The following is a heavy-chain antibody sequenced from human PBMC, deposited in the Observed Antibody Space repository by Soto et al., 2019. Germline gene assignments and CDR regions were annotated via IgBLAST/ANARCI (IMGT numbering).Heavy chain of an antibody. Sequence: PGGSLRLSCSASVFTFSGSAMHWVRQASGKGLEWVGRIRSKANSYATAYAASVKGRFTISRDDSKNTAYLQMNSLKTEDTAVYYCTRLIGSWYPRFDPWGQGTLVTVSS. V-gene: IGHV3-73*01. CDR3: TRLIGSWYPRFDP. J-gene: IGHJ5*02. CDR2: IRSKANSYAT. CDR1: VFTFSGSA. D-gene: IGHD6-13*01.